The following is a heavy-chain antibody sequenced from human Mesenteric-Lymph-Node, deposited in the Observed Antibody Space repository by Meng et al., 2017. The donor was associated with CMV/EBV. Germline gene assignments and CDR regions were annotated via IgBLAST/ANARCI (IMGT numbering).Heavy chain of an antibody. Sequence: ASVKVSCKASGYTFTSYDINWVRQATGQGLEWMGWMNPNSGNTGYAQKFQGRVTMTRNTSTSTAYMELSSLRSDDTAVYYCARGPFGSSGYYLLDYWGQGTLVTVSS. CDR2: MNPNSGNT. J-gene: IGHJ4*02. CDR1: GYTFTSYD. V-gene: IGHV1-8*01. CDR3: ARGPFGSSGYYLLDY. D-gene: IGHD3-22*01.